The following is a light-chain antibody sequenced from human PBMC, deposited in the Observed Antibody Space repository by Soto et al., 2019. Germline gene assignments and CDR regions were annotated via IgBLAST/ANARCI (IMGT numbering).Light chain of an antibody. CDR3: QQYGSSPLT. J-gene: IGKJ4*02. V-gene: IGKV3-20*01. CDR2: GAS. CDR1: QSVSYSF. Sequence: EIVLTQSPGTLSFSPGERATLSCRASQSVSYSFLAWYQQKSGQAPRLLIFGASRRATGIPDRFSGSGSGTDFTLTISRLEPEDFAVYYCQQYGSSPLTFGGGTKVEIK.